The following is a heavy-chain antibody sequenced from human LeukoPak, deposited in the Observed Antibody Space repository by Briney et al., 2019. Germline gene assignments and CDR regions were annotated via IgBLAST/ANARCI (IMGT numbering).Heavy chain of an antibody. J-gene: IGHJ6*02. CDR3: ARDRDTDSYYYYYYGMDV. CDR2: ISSSSSYI. CDR1: GFTFSSYS. V-gene: IGHV3-21*01. Sequence: PGGSLRLSCAASGFTFSSYSMDWVRQAPGKGLEWVSSISSSSSYIYYADSVKGRFTISRDNAKNSLYLQMNSLRAEDTAVHYCARDRDTDSYYYYYYGMDVWGQGTTVTVSS. D-gene: IGHD3-16*02.